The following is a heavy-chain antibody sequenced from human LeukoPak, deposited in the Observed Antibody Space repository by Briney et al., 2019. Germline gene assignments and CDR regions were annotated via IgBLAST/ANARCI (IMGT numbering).Heavy chain of an antibody. CDR2: ITSSGDAT. Sequence: GGSLRLSCAASGFSFSSYAMNWVRQAPEKGLEWVSSITSSGDATYYADSVKGRFTISRDNSKNTLYLQMNSLRAEDTAVYYCAKILQRSLSQWLYPGSAFDIWGQGTMVTVSS. CDR3: AKILQRSLSQWLYPGSAFDI. CDR1: GFSFSSYA. D-gene: IGHD6-19*01. J-gene: IGHJ3*02. V-gene: IGHV3-23*01.